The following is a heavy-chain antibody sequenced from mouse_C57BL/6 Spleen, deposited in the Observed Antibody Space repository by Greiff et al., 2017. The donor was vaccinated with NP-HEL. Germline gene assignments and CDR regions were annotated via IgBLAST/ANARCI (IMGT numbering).Heavy chain of an antibody. CDR3: ARDDKLSYAMDY. CDR2: ISDGGSYT. CDR1: GFTFSSYA. Sequence: DVHLVESGGGLVKPGGSLKLSCAASGFTFSSYAMSWVRQTPEKRLEWVATISDGGSYTYYPDNVKGRFTISRDNAKNNLYLQMSHLKSEDTAMYYCARDDKLSYAMDYWGQGTSVTVSS. V-gene: IGHV5-4*01. J-gene: IGHJ4*01. D-gene: IGHD3-2*02.